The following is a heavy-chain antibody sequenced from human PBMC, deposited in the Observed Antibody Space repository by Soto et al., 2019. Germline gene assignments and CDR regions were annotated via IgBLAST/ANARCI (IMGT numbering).Heavy chain of an antibody. CDR3: ARAGSGWSGYYFDY. V-gene: IGHV1-69*13. CDR1: GGTFSSYA. J-gene: IGHJ4*02. CDR2: IILIYGTA. Sequence: SVRVSCKASGGTFSSYAICWVPQAPGQGLEWMGGIILIYGTAIYAQKFQGRVTITADECTSTAYMELSSLRSEDTAVYHCARAGSGWSGYYFDYWGQGTLVTVSS. D-gene: IGHD6-19*01.